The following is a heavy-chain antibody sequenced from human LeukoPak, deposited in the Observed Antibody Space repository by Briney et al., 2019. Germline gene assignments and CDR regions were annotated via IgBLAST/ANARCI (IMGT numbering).Heavy chain of an antibody. Sequence: SETLSLTCTVSGGSLSSSGYYWAWIRQPPGKGLEWIGSVYYSGTTYYNPSLKSRVTISIDTSTNQLSLKLSSVTAADTAVYYCARRDGDYSPFDYWGQGTLVTVSS. CDR2: VYYSGTT. CDR1: GGSLSSSGYY. V-gene: IGHV4-39*01. CDR3: ARRDGDYSPFDY. D-gene: IGHD4-17*01. J-gene: IGHJ4*02.